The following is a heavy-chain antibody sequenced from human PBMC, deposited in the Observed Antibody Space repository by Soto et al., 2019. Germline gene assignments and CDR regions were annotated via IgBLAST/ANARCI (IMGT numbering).Heavy chain of an antibody. CDR2: IYYSGST. J-gene: IGHJ1*01. CDR1: GGSISSYY. CDR3: ARLGHVYYYDSSGYREYFQH. D-gene: IGHD3-22*01. Sequence: SETLSLTCTVSGGSISSYYWSWIRQPPGKGLEWIGYIYYSGSTNYNPSLKSRVTISVDTSKNQFSLKLSSVTAADTAVYYCARLGHVYYYDSSGYREYFQHWGQGTLVTVSS. V-gene: IGHV4-59*01.